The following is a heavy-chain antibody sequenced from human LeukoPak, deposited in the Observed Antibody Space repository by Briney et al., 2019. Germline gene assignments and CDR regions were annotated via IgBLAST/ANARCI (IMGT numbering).Heavy chain of an antibody. CDR3: ARDREDFWSGYHGASYMDV. J-gene: IGHJ6*03. V-gene: IGHV1-18*01. CDR1: GYTFTSYG. D-gene: IGHD3-3*01. Sequence: ASVKVSCKASGYTFTSYGISWVRQAPGQGLEWMGWISAYNGNTNYAQKLQGRVTMTTDTSTSTAYMELRSLRSDDTAVYYCARDREDFWSGYHGASYMDVWGKGTTVTVSS. CDR2: ISAYNGNT.